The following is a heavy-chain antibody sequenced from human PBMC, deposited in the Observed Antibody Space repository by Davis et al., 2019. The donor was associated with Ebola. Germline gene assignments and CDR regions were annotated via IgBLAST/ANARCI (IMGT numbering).Heavy chain of an antibody. CDR3: ARGGNRERKRGCGGDCYRFHFDY. CDR2: VYTGGDK. Sequence: GGSLRLSCAVSGFTVGTNYMNWVRQAPGKGLEWVSVVYTGGDKYYADSVKGRFTVSRDNSMNTLYLQLNSLRAEDTALYYCARGGNRERKRGCGGDCYRFHFDYWGQGTLVTVSS. D-gene: IGHD2-21*02. V-gene: IGHV3-53*01. CDR1: GFTVGTNY. J-gene: IGHJ4*02.